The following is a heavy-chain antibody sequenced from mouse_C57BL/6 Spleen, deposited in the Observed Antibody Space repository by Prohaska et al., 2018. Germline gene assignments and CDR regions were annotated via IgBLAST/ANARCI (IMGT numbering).Heavy chain of an antibody. CDR2: ISDGGSYT. J-gene: IGHJ3*01. V-gene: IGHV5-4*01. CDR1: GFTFSSYA. D-gene: IGHD2-4*01. CDR3: ARSYDYDHFAY. Sequence: EVQLVESGGGLVKPGGSLKLSCAASGFTFSSYAMSWVRQTPEKRLYWVATISDGGSYTYYPDNVKGRFTISRDNAKNNLYLQMSHLKSEDTAMYYCARSYDYDHFAYWGQGTLVTSSA.